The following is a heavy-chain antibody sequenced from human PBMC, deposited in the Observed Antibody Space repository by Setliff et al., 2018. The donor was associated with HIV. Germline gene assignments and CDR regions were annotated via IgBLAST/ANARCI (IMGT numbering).Heavy chain of an antibody. CDR1: GGTFSSYA. J-gene: IGHJ6*03. CDR3: ARTWFSGALYYYYYYIDV. Sequence: SVKVSCKASGGTFSSYAISWVRQAPGQGLEWMGGSIPIFGTANYAQKFQGRVTITADESTSTAYMELSRLRSEDTAVYYCARTWFSGALYYYYYYIDVWGKGTTVTVSS. CDR2: SIPIFGTA. D-gene: IGHD1-26*01. V-gene: IGHV1-69*13.